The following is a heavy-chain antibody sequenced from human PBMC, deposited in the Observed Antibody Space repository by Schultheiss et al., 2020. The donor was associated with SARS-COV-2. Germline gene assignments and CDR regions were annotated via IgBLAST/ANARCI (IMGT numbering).Heavy chain of an antibody. CDR2: INHSGST. CDR1: GGSISSYY. J-gene: IGHJ4*02. Sequence: SQTLSLTCAVYGGSISSYYWSWIRQPPGKGLEWIGEINHSGSTNYNPSLKSRVTISVDTSKNQFSLKLSSVTAADTAVYYCASGVAYSRFDYWGQGTLVTVSS. CDR3: ASGVAYSRFDY. D-gene: IGHD6-13*01. V-gene: IGHV4-34*01.